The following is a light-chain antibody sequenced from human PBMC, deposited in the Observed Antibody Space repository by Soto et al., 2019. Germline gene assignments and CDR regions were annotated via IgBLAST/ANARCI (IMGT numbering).Light chain of an antibody. CDR1: ESISSS. V-gene: IGKV1-5*03. J-gene: IGKJ1*01. CDR3: QSYNGYWT. Sequence: DFQMTQSPSTLSASVGGRVTIACRASESISSSLAWYQQKPGKAPKVLIYKASSLEGGVPSRFSGSGSGTEFTLTISSLQPDDFASYYCQSYNGYWTFGQGTKVDI. CDR2: KAS.